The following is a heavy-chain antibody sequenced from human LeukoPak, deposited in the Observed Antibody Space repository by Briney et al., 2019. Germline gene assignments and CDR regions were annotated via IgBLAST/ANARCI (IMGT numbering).Heavy chain of an antibody. V-gene: IGHV4-59*01. Sequence: PSETPSLTCTVSGGSISSYYWSWIRQPPGKGPEWIGYIYYSGSTNYNPSLKSRVTISVDTSKNQFSLKLSSVTAADTAVYYCARDRRAFDIWGQGTMVTVSS. CDR2: IYYSGST. CDR3: ARDRRAFDI. CDR1: GGSISSYY. J-gene: IGHJ3*02. D-gene: IGHD6-6*01.